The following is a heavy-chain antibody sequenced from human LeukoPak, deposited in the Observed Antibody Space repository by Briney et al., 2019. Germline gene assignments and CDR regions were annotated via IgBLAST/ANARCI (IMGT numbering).Heavy chain of an antibody. D-gene: IGHD2-15*01. J-gene: IGHJ4*02. CDR3: ARDRPRARYFDY. CDR2: IIPILNVP. V-gene: IGHV1-69*04. Sequence: GASVKVSCKASGGTFSDYSTSWVRQAPGQGLEWMGRIIPILNVPNYAQKFEGRVTITADKSTSTAYMELSSLKSEDTAVYFCARDRPRARYFDYWGQGTLVTVSS. CDR1: GGTFSDYS.